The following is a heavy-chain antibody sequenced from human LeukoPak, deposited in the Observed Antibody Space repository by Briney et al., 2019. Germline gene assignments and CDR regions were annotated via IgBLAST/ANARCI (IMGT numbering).Heavy chain of an antibody. D-gene: IGHD4-23*01. J-gene: IGHJ4*02. CDR2: IIPIFGTA. V-gene: IGHV1-69*13. CDR3: ARDGINGGNFDY. Sequence: SVKVSCKASGGTFSSYAISWVRQAPGQGLEWMGGIIPIFGTANYAQKFQGRVTITADESTSTAYMELSSLRSEDTAVYYCARDGINGGNFDYWGQGTLVTVSS. CDR1: GGTFSSYA.